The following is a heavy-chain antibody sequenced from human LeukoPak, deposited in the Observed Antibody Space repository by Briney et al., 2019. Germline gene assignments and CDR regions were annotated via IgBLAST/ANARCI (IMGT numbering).Heavy chain of an antibody. CDR2: INHSGST. J-gene: IGHJ5*02. V-gene: IGHV4-34*01. Sequence: SETLSLTCAVCGGSFSGYYWSWIRQPPGKGLEWIGEINHSGSTNYNPSLKSRVTISVDTSKNQFSLKLSSVTAADTAVYYCARGNRTVMVRGVIITYWFDPWGQGTLVTVSS. CDR1: GGSFSGYY. D-gene: IGHD3-10*01. CDR3: ARGNRTVMVRGVIITYWFDP.